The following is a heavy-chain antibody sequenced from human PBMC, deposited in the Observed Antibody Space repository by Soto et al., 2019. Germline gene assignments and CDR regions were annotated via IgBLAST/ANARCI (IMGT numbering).Heavy chain of an antibody. D-gene: IGHD3-10*01. Sequence: GGSLRLSCAASGFTFSSYSMNWVRQAPGKGLEWVSYISSSSSTIYYADSVKGRFTISRDNAKNSLYLQMNSLRAEDTAVYYCARDQAYYYGSGSPRYWGQGTLVTVSS. CDR3: ARDQAYYYGSGSPRY. CDR1: GFTFSSYS. CDR2: ISSSSSTI. J-gene: IGHJ4*02. V-gene: IGHV3-48*01.